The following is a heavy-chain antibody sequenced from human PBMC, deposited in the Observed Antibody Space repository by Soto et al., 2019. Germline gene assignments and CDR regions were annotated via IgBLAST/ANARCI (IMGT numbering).Heavy chain of an antibody. CDR3: ARDNYDRSGYYYGSFHI. J-gene: IGHJ3*02. Sequence: VQLQESGPGLVKPSQTLSLTCTVSGGSISSGGHYWSWVRQHPVKGLEWIGYIFYSGSTYYNPSLKSRLTISVDTSNDHFSLQLTAVTAADTAVYYCARDNYDRSGYYYGSFHIWGKGTMVTVSS. D-gene: IGHD3-22*01. CDR1: GGSISSGGHY. CDR2: IFYSGST. V-gene: IGHV4-31*03.